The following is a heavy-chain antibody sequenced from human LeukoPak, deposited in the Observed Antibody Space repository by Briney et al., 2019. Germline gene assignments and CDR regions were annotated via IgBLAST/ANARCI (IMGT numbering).Heavy chain of an antibody. Sequence: GGSLRLSCVASGFIFSSYWMSWVRQAPGKGLEWVANIKQDGSEKYYVDSVKGRFTISRDNAKNSLYLQMNSLRAEDTAVYYCARDPGSGYEEHFDYWGQGTLVTVSS. CDR3: ARDPGSGYEEHFDY. J-gene: IGHJ4*02. CDR2: IKQDGSEK. CDR1: GFIFSSYW. D-gene: IGHD5-12*01. V-gene: IGHV3-7*03.